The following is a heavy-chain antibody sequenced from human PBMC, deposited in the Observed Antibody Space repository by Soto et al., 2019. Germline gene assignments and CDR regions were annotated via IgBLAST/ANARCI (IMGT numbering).Heavy chain of an antibody. CDR1: GGSISSYY. D-gene: IGHD6-13*01. CDR2: IYYSGST. Sequence: SETLSLTCTVSGGSISSYYWSWIRQPPGEGLEWIGYIYYSGSTNYNPSLKSRVTISVDTSKNQFSLKLSSVTAADTAVYYCARHPLTIAAAGSGYYGMGVWGQGTTVTVSS. CDR3: ARHPLTIAAAGSGYYGMGV. J-gene: IGHJ6*02. V-gene: IGHV4-59*08.